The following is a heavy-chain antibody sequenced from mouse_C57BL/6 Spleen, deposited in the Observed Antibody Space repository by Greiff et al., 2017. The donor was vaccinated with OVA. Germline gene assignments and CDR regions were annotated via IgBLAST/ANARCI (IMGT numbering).Heavy chain of an antibody. CDR1: GYTFTSYW. Sequence: QVQLQQPGAELVKPGASVKLSCKASGYTFTSYWMQWVKQRPGQGLEWIGEIDPSDSYTNYNQKFKGKATLTVDTSSSTAYMQLSSLTSEDSAVYYCAKGGSYDYGNFDYWGQGTTLTVSS. D-gene: IGHD2-4*01. CDR2: IDPSDSYT. J-gene: IGHJ2*01. V-gene: IGHV1-50*01. CDR3: AKGGSYDYGNFDY.